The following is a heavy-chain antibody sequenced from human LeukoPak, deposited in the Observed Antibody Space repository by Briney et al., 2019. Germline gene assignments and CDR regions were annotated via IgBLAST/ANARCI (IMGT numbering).Heavy chain of an antibody. V-gene: IGHV1-69*05. D-gene: IGHD3-22*01. CDR1: GGTFSSYA. Sequence: LVKVSCKASGGTFSSYAISWVRQAPGQGLEWMGGIIPIFGTANYAQKFQGRVTITTDESTSTAYMELSSLRSEDTAVYYCARVSFRDSSGYYYFDYWGQGTLVTVSS. CDR3: ARVSFRDSSGYYYFDY. CDR2: IIPIFGTA. J-gene: IGHJ4*02.